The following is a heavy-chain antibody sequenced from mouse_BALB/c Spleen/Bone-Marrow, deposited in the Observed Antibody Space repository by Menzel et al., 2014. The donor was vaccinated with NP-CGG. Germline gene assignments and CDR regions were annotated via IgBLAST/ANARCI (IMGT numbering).Heavy chain of an antibody. CDR3: AAYYYGRGGFAY. D-gene: IGHD1-1*01. Sequence: DVQLQESGAELVKPGASVKLSCTASGFDIRDTLMHWVKQRPEQGLEWIGRIDPANGITKYDPKFQGKATITADTSSNTAYLQLSSLTSEDTAVYYCAAYYYGRGGFAYWGQGTLVTVSA. CDR2: IDPANGIT. J-gene: IGHJ3*01. V-gene: IGHV14-3*02. CDR1: GFDIRDTL.